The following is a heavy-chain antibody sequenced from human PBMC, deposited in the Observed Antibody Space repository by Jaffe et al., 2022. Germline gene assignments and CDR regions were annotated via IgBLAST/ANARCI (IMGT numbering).Heavy chain of an antibody. CDR2: IFSNDEK. D-gene: IGHD3-16*02. CDR1: GFSLSNARMG. J-gene: IGHJ4*02. CDR3: ARTSNYIWGSYRPEYYFDY. V-gene: IGHV2-26*01. Sequence: QVTLKESGPVLVKPTETLTLTCTVSGFSLSNARMGVSWIRQPPGKALEWLAHIFSNDEKSYSTSLKSRLTISKDTSKSQVVLTMTNMDPVDTATYYCARTSNYIWGSYRPEYYFDYWGQGTLVTVSS.